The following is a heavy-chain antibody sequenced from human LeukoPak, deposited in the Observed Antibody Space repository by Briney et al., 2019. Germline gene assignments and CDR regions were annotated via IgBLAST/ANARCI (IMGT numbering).Heavy chain of an antibody. V-gene: IGHV4-31*03. CDR2: IYYSGST. J-gene: IGHJ1*01. CDR1: GGSIRSGGYY. CDR3: ARDGGGYGVHADYFQD. D-gene: IGHD3-16*01. Sequence: SETLSLTCIVSGGSIRSGGYYWNWIRQYPGKGLEWIGYIYYSGSTYYNPSLKSRVTISVDTSKNQFSLNLYSVTAADTGVYYCARDGGGYGVHADYFQDWGQGTVVTVSS.